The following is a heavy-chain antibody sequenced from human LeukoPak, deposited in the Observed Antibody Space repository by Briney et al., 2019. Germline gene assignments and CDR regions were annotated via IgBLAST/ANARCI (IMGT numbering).Heavy chain of an antibody. D-gene: IGHD3-16*01. J-gene: IGHJ5*02. CDR2: ISGSGDST. CDR1: GFTFGSYV. V-gene: IGHV3-23*01. Sequence: GGSLRLSCAASGFTFGSYVMTWVRQAPGKGLEWVSSISGSGDSTNYTDSVKGRFTISRDNSENTLYLQMNSLRAEDTAIYYCAKVLFIPPFGFDPWGQGTLVTVSA. CDR3: AKVLFIPPFGFDP.